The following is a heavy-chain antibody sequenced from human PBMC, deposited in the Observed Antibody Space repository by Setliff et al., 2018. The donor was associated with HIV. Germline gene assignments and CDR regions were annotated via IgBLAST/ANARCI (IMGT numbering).Heavy chain of an antibody. D-gene: IGHD7-27*01. CDR3: ARARLLGGFLS. V-gene: IGHV4-61*08. Sequence: SETLSLTCTVSGGSISSGDYYWSWIRQPPGKGLEWIGFFYYGGSTDYNPALKNRVAISVDTSRNRVSLKMTSVTAADTAVYYCARARLLGGFLSWGRGALVTVSS. CDR2: FYYGGST. CDR1: GGSISSGDYY. J-gene: IGHJ5*02.